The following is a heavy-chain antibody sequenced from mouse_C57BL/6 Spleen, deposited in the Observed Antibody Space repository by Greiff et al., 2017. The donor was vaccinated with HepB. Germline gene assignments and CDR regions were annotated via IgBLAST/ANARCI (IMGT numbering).Heavy chain of an antibody. Sequence: QVQLQQPGAELVRPGSSVKLSCKASGYTFTSYWMHWVKQRPIQGLEWIGNIDPSDSETHYNQKFKDKATLTVDKSSSTAYMQLSSLTSEDSAVYYCASGGPYSNYGTAWFAYWGQGTLVTVSA. D-gene: IGHD2-5*01. CDR3: ASGGPYSNYGTAWFAY. CDR2: IDPSDSET. V-gene: IGHV1-52*01. CDR1: GYTFTSYW. J-gene: IGHJ3*01.